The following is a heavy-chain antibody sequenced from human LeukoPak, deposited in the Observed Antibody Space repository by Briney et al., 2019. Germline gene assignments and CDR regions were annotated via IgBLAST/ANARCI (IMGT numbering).Heavy chain of an antibody. CDR1: GFTFSTYA. D-gene: IGHD1-14*01. Sequence: GGSLRLSCAASGFTFSTYAMSWVRQAPGKGLEWVSAISGSGGSTYYADSVKGRFTISRDNSKNTLYLQMNSLRAEDTAVYYCAKGLTKVGYYYYYMDVWGKGTTVTISS. CDR3: AKGLTKVGYYYYYMDV. CDR2: ISGSGGST. V-gene: IGHV3-23*01. J-gene: IGHJ6*03.